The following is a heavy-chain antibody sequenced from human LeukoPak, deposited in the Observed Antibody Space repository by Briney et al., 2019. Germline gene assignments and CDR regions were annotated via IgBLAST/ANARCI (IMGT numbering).Heavy chain of an antibody. CDR1: GHSMTRGGYY. D-gene: IGHD4-11*01. Sequence: PSETLSLTCTVSGHSMTRGGYYWSSVRQHPGKGLEWIGFIYHSGTTFYNPSLEGRAAISVDTSQNQFSLKLTSVTAADTAVYYCARAVDYRNYFDYWGQGTLVTVSS. CDR2: IYHSGTT. J-gene: IGHJ4*02. CDR3: ARAVDYRNYFDY. V-gene: IGHV4-31*03.